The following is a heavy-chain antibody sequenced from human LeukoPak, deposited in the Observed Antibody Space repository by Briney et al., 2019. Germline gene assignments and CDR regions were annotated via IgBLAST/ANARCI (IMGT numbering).Heavy chain of an antibody. Sequence: SETLSLTCTVSGYSISSSYYWSWIRQPPGKGLEWIGYIYYSGSTNYNPSLKSRVTISVDTSKNQFSLKLSSVTAADTAVYYCARSTYYYDSSGWNWFDPWGQGTLVTVSS. CDR3: ARSTYYYDSSGWNWFDP. D-gene: IGHD3-22*01. CDR1: GYSISSSYY. V-gene: IGHV4-61*01. J-gene: IGHJ5*02. CDR2: IYYSGST.